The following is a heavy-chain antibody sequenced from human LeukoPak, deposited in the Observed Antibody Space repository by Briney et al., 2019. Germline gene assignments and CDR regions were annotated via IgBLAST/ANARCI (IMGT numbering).Heavy chain of an antibody. CDR2: ISAYNGNT. CDR3: ARELRLGYCSSTSCSTFFDY. D-gene: IGHD2-2*01. CDR1: GYTFTSYG. Sequence: ASVKVSCKASGYTFTSYGISWVRQAPGQGLEWMGWISAYNGNTNYAQKLQGRVTMTTDTSTSTAYMELRSPRSDDTAVYYCARELRLGYCSSTSCSTFFDYWGQGTLVTVSS. V-gene: IGHV1-18*01. J-gene: IGHJ4*02.